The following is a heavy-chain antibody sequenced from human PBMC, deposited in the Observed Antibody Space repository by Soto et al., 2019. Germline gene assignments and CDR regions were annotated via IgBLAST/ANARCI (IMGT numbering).Heavy chain of an antibody. V-gene: IGHV3-21*01. Sequence: GESRSPSCQSSGLTFIRVSKNWVRQVPGKGLKWVAYINSGSSVTWSADPVKRRFILSRDNAQTSLFLQMYTLRPEDTAIYYCARVASWGPGPQVPVSS. CDR2: INSGSSVT. CDR1: GLTFIRVS. CDR3: ARVAS. J-gene: IGHJ5*02.